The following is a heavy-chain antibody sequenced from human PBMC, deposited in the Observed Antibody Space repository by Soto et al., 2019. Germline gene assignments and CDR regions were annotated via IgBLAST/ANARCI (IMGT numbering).Heavy chain of an antibody. CDR3: ARIVVQDIVVVVVPHWFDP. Sequence: SETLSLTCTVSGGSISSGGYYWSWIRQHPGKGLEWIGYIYYSGSTNYNPSLKSRVTMSVDTSKNQFSLKLSSVTAADTAVYYCARIVVQDIVVVVVPHWFDPWGQGTLVTVSS. D-gene: IGHD2-15*01. J-gene: IGHJ5*02. V-gene: IGHV4-61*08. CDR1: GGSISSGGYY. CDR2: IYYSGST.